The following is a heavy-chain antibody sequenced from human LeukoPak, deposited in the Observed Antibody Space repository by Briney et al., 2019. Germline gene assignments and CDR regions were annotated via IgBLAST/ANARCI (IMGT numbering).Heavy chain of an antibody. J-gene: IGHJ3*02. V-gene: IGHV4-38-2*02. CDR1: GFSISNCFF. Sequence: SESLSLTCTVSGFSISNCFFWGWIRQPPGKGLEWIGSMYFSGSTHFNPSLKSRVTIKADTSKNQFSLKLNAVTAPDTVVYCCATRAPPALSPEGDAFDIWGQGTTVTVSS. CDR3: ATRAPPALSPEGDAFDI. CDR2: MYFSGST. D-gene: IGHD1-14*01.